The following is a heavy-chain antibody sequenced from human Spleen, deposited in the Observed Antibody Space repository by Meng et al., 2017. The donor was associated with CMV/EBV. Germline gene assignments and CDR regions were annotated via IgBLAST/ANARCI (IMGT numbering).Heavy chain of an antibody. V-gene: IGHV7-4-1*02. Sequence: QVQLVQSGSELKKYGASVKVSCKASGYTFTSYDLSWVRQAPGQGLEWMGWINTNNAIPTYAQGFTERFVFSLDTSVSTTYLQISSLKAEDTAVYYCARVHSSGYYGPNDYWGQGTLVTVSS. J-gene: IGHJ4*02. CDR3: ARVHSSGYYGPNDY. D-gene: IGHD3-22*01. CDR2: INTNNAIP. CDR1: GYTFTSYD.